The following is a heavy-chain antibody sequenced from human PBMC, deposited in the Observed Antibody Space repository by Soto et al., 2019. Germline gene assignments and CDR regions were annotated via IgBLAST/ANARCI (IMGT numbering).Heavy chain of an antibody. D-gene: IGHD3-22*01. J-gene: IGHJ4*02. Sequence: SETLSLTCAVYGGSFSGYYWSWIRQPPGKGLEWIGEINHSGSTNYNPSLKSRVTISVDTSKNQFSLKLSSVTAADTSVYYCASPHSSGYPYFDYWGQGTLVTVSS. CDR3: ASPHSSGYPYFDY. CDR2: INHSGST. V-gene: IGHV4-34*01. CDR1: GGSFSGYY.